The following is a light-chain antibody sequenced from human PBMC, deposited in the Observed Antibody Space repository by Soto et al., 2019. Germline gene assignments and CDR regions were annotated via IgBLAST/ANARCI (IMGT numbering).Light chain of an antibody. CDR3: SSDAGSNIP. J-gene: IGLJ1*01. CDR1: SSDVGGYNY. Sequence: QSALTQPPSASGSPGQSVTFSCTGTSSDVGGYNYVSWYQQHPGKAPKLMIYEVSKRPSGVPDRFSGSKSGNTASLTVSGLQAEDEADYYCSSDAGSNIPFGTGTKLTVL. V-gene: IGLV2-8*01. CDR2: EVS.